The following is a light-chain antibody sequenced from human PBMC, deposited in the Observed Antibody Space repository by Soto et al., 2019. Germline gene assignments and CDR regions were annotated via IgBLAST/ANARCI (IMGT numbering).Light chain of an antibody. J-gene: IGKJ4*01. V-gene: IGKV3D-15*01. CDR2: GAS. CDR1: QGINRD. CDR3: QQYDNWPLT. Sequence: EILMTQSPSTLSVSPGESATLSCRASQGINRDLAWYVQKPGQAPRRVIYGASTWGTGVPPRFTGSGSGTEFTLTISSLQSEDFEVYYCQQYDNWPLTFGGGTKVDIK.